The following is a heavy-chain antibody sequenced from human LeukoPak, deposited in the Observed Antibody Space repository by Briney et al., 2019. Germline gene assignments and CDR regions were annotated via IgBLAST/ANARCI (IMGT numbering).Heavy chain of an antibody. V-gene: IGHV3-23*01. CDR2: ISGDGVSP. J-gene: IGHJ4*02. Sequence: GGSLRLSCAASGFIFNNYALTWVRQTPGKGLECVSAISGDGVSPYYVDSVRGRFTISRDNSKNTLYLQMNSLRVEDTAVYYCAKDSPGCSSTSCYFHYWGQGSLVTVSS. CDR1: GFIFNNYA. D-gene: IGHD2-2*01. CDR3: AKDSPGCSSTSCYFHY.